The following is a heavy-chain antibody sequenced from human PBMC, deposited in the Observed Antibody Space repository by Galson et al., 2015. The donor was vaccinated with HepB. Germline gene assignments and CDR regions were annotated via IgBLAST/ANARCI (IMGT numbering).Heavy chain of an antibody. CDR1: GFTFSSYS. CDR3: ARGYPHWNYDY. Sequence: SLRLSCAASGFTFSSYSMNWVRQAPGKGLEWVSSISSSSSYIYYADSVKGRFTISRDDAKNSLYLQMNSLRAEDTAVHYCARGYPHWNYDYWGQGTLVTVSS. J-gene: IGHJ4*02. D-gene: IGHD1-7*01. V-gene: IGHV3-21*01. CDR2: ISSSSSYI.